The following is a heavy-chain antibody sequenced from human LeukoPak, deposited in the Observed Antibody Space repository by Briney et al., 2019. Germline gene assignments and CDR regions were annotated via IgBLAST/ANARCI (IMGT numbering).Heavy chain of an antibody. J-gene: IGHJ6*02. CDR3: AREMLYSGYDSEHYYYYGMDV. CDR2: IYTSGST. V-gene: IGHV4-4*07. CDR1: GGSISSYY. D-gene: IGHD5-12*01. Sequence: PSETLSLTCTVSGGSISSYYWSWIRQPAGKGLEWIGRIYTSGSTNYNPSLKSRVTMSVDTSKNQFSLKLSSVTAADTAVYYCAREMLYSGYDSEHYYYYGMDVWGQGTTVTVSS.